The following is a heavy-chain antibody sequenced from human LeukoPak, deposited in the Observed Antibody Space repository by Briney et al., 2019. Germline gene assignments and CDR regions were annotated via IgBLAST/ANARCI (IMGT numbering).Heavy chain of an antibody. D-gene: IGHD3-22*01. Sequence: PSETLSLTCTVSGGSISSYYWSWNRQPPGKGLEWIGYIYYSGSTNYNPSLKSRVTISVDTSKNQFSLKLSSVTAADTAVYYCARYYYDSSGSDDAFDIWGQGTMVTVSS. J-gene: IGHJ3*02. V-gene: IGHV4-59*01. CDR3: ARYYYDSSGSDDAFDI. CDR2: IYYSGST. CDR1: GGSISSYY.